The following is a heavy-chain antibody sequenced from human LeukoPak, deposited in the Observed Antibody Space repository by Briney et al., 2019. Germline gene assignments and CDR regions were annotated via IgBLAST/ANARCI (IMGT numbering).Heavy chain of an antibody. D-gene: IGHD7-27*01. J-gene: IGHJ4*02. Sequence: GGSLRLSCAASGFTFSSYSVNWVRQAPGKGLAWVSSISSSGSYIYYADSVKGRFTFSRDNAKNSLYLQMNSLRAEDTAVYYCARDGENHYYDYWGQGTLVTVST. CDR2: ISSSGSYI. V-gene: IGHV3-21*01. CDR3: ARDGENHYYDY. CDR1: GFTFSSYS.